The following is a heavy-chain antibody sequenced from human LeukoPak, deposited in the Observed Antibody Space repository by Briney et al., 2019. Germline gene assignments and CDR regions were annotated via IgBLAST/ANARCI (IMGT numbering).Heavy chain of an antibody. D-gene: IGHD3-3*01. J-gene: IGHJ4*02. Sequence: GGSLRLSCAASGFTVSGNYMNWVRQAPGKGLEWLSGISASGGSTYYADSVKGRFTVSRDNSKNTLYLQMNSLRAEDTAVYYCAKGFFASNTYYDFWSFDYWGQGALVTVSS. V-gene: IGHV3-23*01. CDR2: ISASGGST. CDR3: AKGFFASNTYYDFWSFDY. CDR1: GFTVSGNY.